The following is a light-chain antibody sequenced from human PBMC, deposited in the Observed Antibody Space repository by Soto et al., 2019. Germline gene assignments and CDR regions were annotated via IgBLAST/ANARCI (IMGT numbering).Light chain of an antibody. CDR1: QSVSSY. CDR2: DAS. J-gene: IGKJ3*01. V-gene: IGKV3-11*01. CDR3: QQRSNWPLFT. Sequence: EIVLTQSPATLSLSPGERATLSCRASQSVSSYLAWHQQKPGQAPRLLIYDASNRATGIPARCSGSGSGTAFTLIISSLEPEDFPVYYCQQRSNWPLFTFGPGTKVDIK.